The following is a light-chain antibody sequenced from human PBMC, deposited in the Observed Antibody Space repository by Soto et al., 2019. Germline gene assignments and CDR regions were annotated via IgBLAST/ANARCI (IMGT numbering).Light chain of an antibody. V-gene: IGLV2-14*01. CDR3: TSYASGSSQVV. CDR1: SSDIGGYDD. CDR2: DVN. J-gene: IGLJ2*01. Sequence: QSALTQPASLSGSPGQSITLSCTGTSSDIGGYDDVSWYQRHPGKAPKLLIHDVNTRPSGVSNRFSGSKSGNTASLTISGLQAADEDDYSCTSYASGSSQVVFGGGTKLTVL.